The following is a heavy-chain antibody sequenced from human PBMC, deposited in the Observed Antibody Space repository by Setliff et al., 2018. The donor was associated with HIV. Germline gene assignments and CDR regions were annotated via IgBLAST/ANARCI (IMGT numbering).Heavy chain of an antibody. CDR2: IIPIFGSA. Sequence: SVKVSCKASGDTFSTYALSWIRQAPGQGLERMGSIIPIFGSANYAQNLQGRVTITADKSTNTVSLDLSSLRSDDTAIYFCARHGGPTTITTGYYFDIWGQGTLVTVSS. V-gene: IGHV1-69*06. J-gene: IGHJ4*02. CDR1: GDTFSTYA. CDR3: ARHGGPTTITTGYYFDI. D-gene: IGHD4-4*01.